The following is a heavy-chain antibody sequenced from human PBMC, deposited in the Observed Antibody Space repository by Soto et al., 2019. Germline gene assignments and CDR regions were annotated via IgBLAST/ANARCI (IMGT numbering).Heavy chain of an antibody. CDR3: AKLRVSTSYLGTPFGY. D-gene: IGHD3-16*01. J-gene: IGHJ1*01. V-gene: IGHV3-23*01. CDR2: ITGSGLNA. Sequence: RRLSCVASGFTFSSYAMNWVRQAPGKGLEWVSSITGSGLNAYYADSVKGRFTISRDNSKNTLYLQMNTLRAEDTAVYYCAKLRVSTSYLGTPFGYWGQGTRVTFPS. CDR1: GFTFSSYA.